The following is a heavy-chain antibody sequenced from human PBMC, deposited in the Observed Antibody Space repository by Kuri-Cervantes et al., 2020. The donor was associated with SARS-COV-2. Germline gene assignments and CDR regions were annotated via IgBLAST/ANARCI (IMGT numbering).Heavy chain of an antibody. Sequence: TLSLTCAVYGGSFSGYYWSWIRQPPGKALEWLARIDWDDDKYYSTSLKTRLTISKDTSKNQVVLTMTNMDPVDTATYYCARVITMVRPTSYYYYGMDVWGQGTTVTVSS. CDR3: ARVITMVRPTSYYYYGMDV. J-gene: IGHJ6*02. D-gene: IGHD3-10*01. CDR2: IDWDDDK. V-gene: IGHV2-70*11. CDR1: GGSFSGYY.